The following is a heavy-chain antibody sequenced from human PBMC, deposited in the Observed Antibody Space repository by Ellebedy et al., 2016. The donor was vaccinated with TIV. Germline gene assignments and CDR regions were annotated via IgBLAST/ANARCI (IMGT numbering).Heavy chain of an antibody. Sequence: GESLKISXAASGFTFSSYWMHWVRQVPGKGLVWLSQINGDGSSTKYADSVKGRFTISRDNAKNTLYMQMNSLRAEDTAVYYCVGLGYTSGWYYWGQGILVTVSS. D-gene: IGHD6-19*01. J-gene: IGHJ4*02. CDR3: VGLGYTSGWYY. CDR1: GFTFSSYW. V-gene: IGHV3-74*03. CDR2: INGDGSST.